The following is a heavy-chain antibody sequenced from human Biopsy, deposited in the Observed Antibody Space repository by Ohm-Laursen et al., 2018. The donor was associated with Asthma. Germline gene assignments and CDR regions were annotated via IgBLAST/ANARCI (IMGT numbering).Heavy chain of an antibody. D-gene: IGHD6-13*01. CDR1: GFAVSRDH. Sequence: GSLRLSCAASGFAVSRDHMFWVRQAPGKGLEWVSVIYSGGTSHTADSVRGRFTISRDNSKNTVSLEMNSLRRDDTAVYFCARATVAAAGNYWGQGTLVTVSS. J-gene: IGHJ4*02. V-gene: IGHV3-66*02. CDR3: ARATVAAAGNY. CDR2: IYSGGTS.